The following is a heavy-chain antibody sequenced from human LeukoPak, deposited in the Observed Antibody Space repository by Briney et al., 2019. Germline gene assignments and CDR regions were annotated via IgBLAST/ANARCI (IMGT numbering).Heavy chain of an antibody. V-gene: IGHV3-7*01. CDR2: IKQDGSER. CDR3: ARVQWELRGVGSYFEY. J-gene: IGHJ4*02. D-gene: IGHD1-26*01. Sequence: GGSLRLSCVVSGFTFSSYWMSWVRQAPGKGLEWVANIKQDGSERYYVDSVKGRFTMSRDNAKNSLYLQMNSLRAEDTAVYYCARVQWELRGVGSYFEYWGQGALVTVSS. CDR1: GFTFSSYW.